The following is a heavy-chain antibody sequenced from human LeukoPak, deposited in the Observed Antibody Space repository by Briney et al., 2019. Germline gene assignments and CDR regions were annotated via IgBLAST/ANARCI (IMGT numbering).Heavy chain of an antibody. V-gene: IGHV4-34*01. CDR2: ITHSGST. CDR3: ARLAGPGGDFG. D-gene: IGHD2-21*02. Sequence: SETLSLTCAVYGGSFSGYYWSWIRQPPGKGLEWIGEITHSGSTNYNPSLKSRVTISVDTSKNQFSLRLSSVTAADTAVYYCARLAGPGGDFGWGQGTLVTVSS. J-gene: IGHJ4*02. CDR1: GGSFSGYY.